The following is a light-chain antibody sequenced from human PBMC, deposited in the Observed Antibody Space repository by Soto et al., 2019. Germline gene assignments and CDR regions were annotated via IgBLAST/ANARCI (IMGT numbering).Light chain of an antibody. CDR3: QQYGSS. CDR1: QSVSSTY. J-gene: IGKJ4*01. V-gene: IGKV3-20*01. CDR2: GAS. Sequence: EIVMTQSPATLSVSPGERATLSCRASQSVSSTYLAWYQQKPGQAPRLLIYGASSRATAIPGRFSGSGSGTDFTLTISRLEPEDFAVYYCQQYGSSFGGGTKVDIK.